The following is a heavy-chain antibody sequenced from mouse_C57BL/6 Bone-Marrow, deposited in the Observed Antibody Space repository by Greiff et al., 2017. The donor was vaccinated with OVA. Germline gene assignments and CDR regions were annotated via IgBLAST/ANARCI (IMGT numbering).Heavy chain of an antibody. J-gene: IGHJ2*01. CDR2: INPSSGYT. Sequence: VQLVESGAELAKPGASVKLSCKASGYTFTSYWMHWVKQRPGQGLEWIGYINPSSGYTKYNQKFKDKATLTADKSSSTAYMQLSSLTYEDSAVYYCARLGYGYKGYFDYWGQGTTLTVSS. D-gene: IGHD2-2*01. CDR3: ARLGYGYKGYFDY. CDR1: GYTFTSYW. V-gene: IGHV1-7*01.